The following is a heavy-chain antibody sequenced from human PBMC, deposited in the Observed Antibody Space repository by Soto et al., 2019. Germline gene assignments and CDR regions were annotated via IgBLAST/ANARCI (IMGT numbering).Heavy chain of an antibody. D-gene: IGHD1-26*01. CDR2: IKQDGSEK. J-gene: IGHJ6*02. V-gene: IGHV3-7*01. CDR1: GFTFSSYW. Sequence: GGSLRLSCAASGFTFSSYWMSWVRQAPGKGLQWVANIKQDGSEKYYVDSVKGRFTISRDNAKNSLYLQMNSLRAEDTAVYYCAREKGEIGAPSRVGIDLWRQGSTVTVS. CDR3: AREKGEIGAPSRVGIDL.